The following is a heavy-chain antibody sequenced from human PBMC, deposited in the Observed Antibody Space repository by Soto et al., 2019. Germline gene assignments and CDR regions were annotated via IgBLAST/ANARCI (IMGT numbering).Heavy chain of an antibody. Sequence: QVQLVQSGAEVKKPGASVKVSCKASGYTFTSYGISWVRQAPGQGLEWMGWISAYNGNTNYAQKLQGRVTMTTDTSTSTVYMELRSLRSDDTAVYYCARDEGAYSSGWYGGDYWGQGTLVTVSS. V-gene: IGHV1-18*04. CDR3: ARDEGAYSSGWYGGDY. J-gene: IGHJ4*02. CDR2: ISAYNGNT. CDR1: GYTFTSYG. D-gene: IGHD6-19*01.